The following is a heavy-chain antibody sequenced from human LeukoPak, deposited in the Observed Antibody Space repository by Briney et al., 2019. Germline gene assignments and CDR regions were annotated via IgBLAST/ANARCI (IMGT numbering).Heavy chain of an antibody. D-gene: IGHD3-9*01. CDR2: IYTSGST. J-gene: IGHJ4*02. CDR3: ARDAYFDWAYYFDY. Sequence: SETLSLTCTVSGGSICSYYWSWIRQPAGKGLEWIGRIYTSGSTNYNPSLKSRVTMSVDTSKNQFSLKLSSVTAADTAVYYCARDAYFDWAYYFDYWGQGTLVTVSS. V-gene: IGHV4-4*07. CDR1: GGSICSYY.